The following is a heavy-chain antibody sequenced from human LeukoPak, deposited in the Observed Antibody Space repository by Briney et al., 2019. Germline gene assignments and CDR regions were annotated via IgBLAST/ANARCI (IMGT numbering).Heavy chain of an antibody. CDR2: IYYSGST. Sequence: SETLSLTCTVSGGSISSSSYYWGWIRQPPGKGLEWIGSIYYSGSTYYNPSLKSRVTISVDTSKNQFSLKLSSVTAADTAVYYCARGGRRNDTPWYFDLWGRGTLSLSPQ. CDR1: GGSISSSSYY. J-gene: IGHJ2*01. CDR3: ARGGRRNDTPWYFDL. D-gene: IGHD1-1*01. V-gene: IGHV4-39*07.